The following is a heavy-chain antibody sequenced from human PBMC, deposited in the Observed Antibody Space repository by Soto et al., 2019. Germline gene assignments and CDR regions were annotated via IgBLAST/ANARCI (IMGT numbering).Heavy chain of an antibody. V-gene: IGHV3-11*01. CDR2: ISGGAGTI. CDR3: SRVDAIATTGYYFDY. D-gene: IGHD6-13*01. Sequence: GGSLRLSCAASGFIFSDFYMTWIRQAPGKGLEWVSSISGGAGTIYYADSVKGRFTISRDNAKKSLYLQMNSLRAEDTAVYYCSRVDAIATTGYYFDYWGQGTLVTVSS. J-gene: IGHJ4*02. CDR1: GFIFSDFY.